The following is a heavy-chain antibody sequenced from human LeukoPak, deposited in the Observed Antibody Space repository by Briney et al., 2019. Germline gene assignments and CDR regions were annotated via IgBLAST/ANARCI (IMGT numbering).Heavy chain of an antibody. CDR3: TKGLLS. V-gene: IGHV3-30*18. CDR2: ISYDGSKK. CDR1: GFTFSSYG. Sequence: GRSLRLSCAASGFTFSSYGMHWVRQAPGKGLQWVAFISYDGSKKHCADSVQGRCTISRDNSKNTLSLQLNSLRADDTAVFYCTKGLLSWGQGTLLTVAA. J-gene: IGHJ5*02.